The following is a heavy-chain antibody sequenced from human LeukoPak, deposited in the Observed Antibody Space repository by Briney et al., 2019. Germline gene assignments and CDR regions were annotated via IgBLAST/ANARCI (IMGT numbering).Heavy chain of an antibody. D-gene: IGHD1-14*01. V-gene: IGHV1-2*02. CDR1: GYTFTGYY. CDR3: AKTSTAGYYYYYGMDV. J-gene: IGHJ6*02. CDR2: INPNSGGT. Sequence: ASVKVSCKASGYTFTGYYMHWVRQAPGQGLEWMGWINPNSGGTNYAQKFQGRVTMTRDTSISTAYMELSRLRSDDTAVYYCAKTSTAGYYYYYGMDVWGQGTTVTVSS.